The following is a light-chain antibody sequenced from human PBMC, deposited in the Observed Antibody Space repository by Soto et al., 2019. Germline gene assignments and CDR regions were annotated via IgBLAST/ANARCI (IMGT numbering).Light chain of an antibody. CDR3: NSYGGTNNYVV. CDR1: SSDVGGYNY. Sequence: QSALTQPPSASGSPGQSVTISCTGTSSDVGGYNYVSWYRQHPGKAPQLIIYDVNKRPSGVPDRFSGSKSGNTASLTVSGLQAEDEADYFCNSYGGTNNYVVFDGGTKVTVL. CDR2: DVN. V-gene: IGLV2-8*01. J-gene: IGLJ2*01.